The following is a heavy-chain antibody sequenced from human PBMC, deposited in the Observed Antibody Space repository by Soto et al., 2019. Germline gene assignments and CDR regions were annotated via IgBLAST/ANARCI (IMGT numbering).Heavy chain of an antibody. J-gene: IGHJ4*02. CDR2: IYYSGST. Sequence: PSETLSLTCTVSGGSISSYYWSWIRQPPGKGLEWIGYIYYSGSTNYNPSLKSRVTISVDTSKNQFSLKLSSVTAADTAVYYCARKNWGSGYFDYWGMEILVTLSS. CDR1: GGSISSYY. CDR3: ARKNWGSGYFDY. D-gene: IGHD7-27*01. V-gene: IGHV4-59*01.